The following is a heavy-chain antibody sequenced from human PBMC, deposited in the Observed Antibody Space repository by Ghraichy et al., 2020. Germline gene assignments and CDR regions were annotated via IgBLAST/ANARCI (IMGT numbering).Heavy chain of an antibody. CDR2: ISWNSGSI. J-gene: IGHJ4*02. D-gene: IGHD2-15*01. CDR1: GFTFDDYA. CDR3: AKEVGYCSGGSCRYFDY. Sequence: GGSLRLSCAASGFTFDDYAMHWVRQAPGKGLEWVSGISWNSGSIGYADSVKGRFTISRDNAKNSLYLQMNSLRAEDTALYYCAKEVGYCSGGSCRYFDYWGQGTLVTVSS. V-gene: IGHV3-9*01.